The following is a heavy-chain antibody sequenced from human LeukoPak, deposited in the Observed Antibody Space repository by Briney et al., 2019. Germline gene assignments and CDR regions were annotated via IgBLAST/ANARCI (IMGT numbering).Heavy chain of an antibody. D-gene: IGHD5-18*01. J-gene: IGHJ4*02. CDR1: GYTFTGYF. CDR2: INPNSGGT. V-gene: IGHV1-2*02. Sequence: SVEVSCKAYGYTFTGYFMHWVRQAPGQGLEWMGWINPNSGGTHYAQKFQGRVTMTRDTSISTAYMELSRLRSDDTAVYYCARDPGYSSPRGDYWGQGTQVTVSS. CDR3: ARDPGYSSPRGDY.